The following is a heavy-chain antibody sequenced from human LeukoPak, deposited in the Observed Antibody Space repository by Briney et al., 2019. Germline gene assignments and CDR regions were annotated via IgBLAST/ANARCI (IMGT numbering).Heavy chain of an antibody. CDR3: ARGDMTTVTPNWFDP. D-gene: IGHD4-11*01. V-gene: IGHV1-46*01. Sequence: ASVKVSCKASGYTFTSYYMHWVRQAPGQGLEWMGIINPSGGSTSYAQKFQGRVTMTRDTSTSTVYMELSSLRSEDTAVYYCARGDMTTVTPNWFDPWGQGTLVTVSS. CDR1: GYTFTSYY. J-gene: IGHJ5*02. CDR2: INPSGGST.